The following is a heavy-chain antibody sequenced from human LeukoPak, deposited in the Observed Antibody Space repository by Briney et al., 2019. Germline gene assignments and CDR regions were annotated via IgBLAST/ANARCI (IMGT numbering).Heavy chain of an antibody. D-gene: IGHD6-19*01. CDR3: ARHGTVAGLYYFDY. CDR1: GGSFSGYY. J-gene: IGHJ4*02. Sequence: SETLSLTCAVYGGSFSGYYWSWIRQPPGKGLEWIGEINHSGSTNYNPSLKSRVTISVDTSKNQFSLKLSSVTAADTAVYYCARHGTVAGLYYFDYWGQGTLVTVSS. V-gene: IGHV4-34*01. CDR2: INHSGST.